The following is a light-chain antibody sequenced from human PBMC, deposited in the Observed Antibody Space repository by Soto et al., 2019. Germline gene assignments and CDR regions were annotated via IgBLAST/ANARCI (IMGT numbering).Light chain of an antibody. V-gene: IGKV3-20*01. CDR3: QQYVSSPPYT. Sequence: EIVLTHSPGTLSLSPGERATLSCRASQSVSRSYLAWYQQKPCQAPRLLIYGASSRATGVPDRFSASGSGPDFALAISRLEPEDFAMDYCQQYVSSPPYTFGHGTQLEIK. CDR1: QSVSRSY. CDR2: GAS. J-gene: IGKJ2*01.